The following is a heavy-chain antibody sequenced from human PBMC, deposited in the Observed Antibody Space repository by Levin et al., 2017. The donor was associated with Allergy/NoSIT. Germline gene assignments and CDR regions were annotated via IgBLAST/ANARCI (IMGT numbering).Heavy chain of an antibody. D-gene: IGHD3-22*01. CDR1: GYTFTGYY. V-gene: IGHV1-2*06. J-gene: IGHJ4*02. CDR3: ARGMATYYYDSSGYYWGDDYFDY. CDR2: INPNSGGT. Sequence: GESLKISCKASGYTFTGYYMHWVRQAPGQGLEWMGRINPNSGGTNYAQKFQGRVTMTRDTSISTAYMELSRLRSDDTAVYYCARGMATYYYDSSGYYWGDDYFDYWGQGTLVTVSS.